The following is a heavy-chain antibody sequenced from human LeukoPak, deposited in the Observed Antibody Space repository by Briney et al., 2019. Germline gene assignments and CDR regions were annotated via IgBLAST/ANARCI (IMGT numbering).Heavy chain of an antibody. V-gene: IGHV5-10-1*01. J-gene: IGHJ4*02. CDR2: IDPSDSYT. D-gene: IGHD6-19*01. CDR1: GYSFTNYW. CDR3: ASSGGDSSGWKFRFDY. Sequence: GESLKISCKGSGYSFTNYWIGWVRQMPGKGLEWMGRIDPSDSYTNYSPSFQGHVTISADKSISTAYLQWSSLKASDTAMYYCASSGGDSSGWKFRFDYWGQGTLVTVSS.